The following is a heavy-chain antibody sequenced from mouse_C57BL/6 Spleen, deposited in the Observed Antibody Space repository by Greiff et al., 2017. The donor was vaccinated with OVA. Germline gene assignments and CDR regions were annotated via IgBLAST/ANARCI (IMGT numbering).Heavy chain of an antibody. CDR3: ARSLTLYVDY. CDR1: GYTFTSYW. J-gene: IGHJ2*01. Sequence: QVQLQQPGAELVKPGASVKLSCKASGYTFTSYWMQWVKQRPGQGLEWIGEIDPSDSYTNYNQKFKGKATLTVDTSSSTAYMQLSSLTSEDSAVYYCARSLTLYVDYWGQGTTLTVSS. V-gene: IGHV1-50*01. CDR2: IDPSDSYT. D-gene: IGHD1-1*01.